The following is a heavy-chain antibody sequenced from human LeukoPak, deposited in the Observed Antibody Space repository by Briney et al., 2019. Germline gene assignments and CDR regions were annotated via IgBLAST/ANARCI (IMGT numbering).Heavy chain of an antibody. CDR3: ARDLVHRDAFDI. CDR2: INPNRGGT. CDR1: GYTFTGYY. V-gene: IGHV1-2*02. D-gene: IGHD6-13*01. J-gene: IGHJ3*02. Sequence: ASVKLSYKASGYTFTGYYIHCVRQAPGQGLEWMGWINPNRGGTNYAQKFQGSVTMTRDTSISTAYMELSSLRSYDTAVYYCARDLVHRDAFDIWGQGTIVTVSS.